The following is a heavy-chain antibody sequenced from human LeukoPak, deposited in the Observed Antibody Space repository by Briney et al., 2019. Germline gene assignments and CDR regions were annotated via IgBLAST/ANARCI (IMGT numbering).Heavy chain of an antibody. CDR2: IFDSGAPT. CDR1: GFSFSRHA. J-gene: IGHJ3*02. CDR3: TKAVGGGRDAYDI. D-gene: IGHD3-16*01. V-gene: IGHV3-23*01. Sequence: GGSLRLSCVASGFSFSRHAMNWVRQAPGKGLEWVTSIFDSGAPTYYADSVKGRFTISRDNSKNTLYVQMESLRAEDTAIYYCTKAVGGGRDAYDIWGQGTMVTVSS.